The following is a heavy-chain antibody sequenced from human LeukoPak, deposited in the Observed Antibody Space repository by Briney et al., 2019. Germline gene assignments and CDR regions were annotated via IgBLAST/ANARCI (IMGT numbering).Heavy chain of an antibody. CDR3: ARTVTTIGGIDY. CDR2: IWYDGSNK. CDR1: GFTFSNYG. D-gene: IGHD4-17*01. V-gene: IGHV3-33*01. J-gene: IGHJ4*02. Sequence: PGGSLRLSCAASGFTFSNYGIHWVRQAPGKGLEWVTIIWYDGSNKYYADSVKGRFTISRDNSKNTLYLQMNSLRAEDTAVYYCARTVTTIGGIDYWGQGTLVTVSS.